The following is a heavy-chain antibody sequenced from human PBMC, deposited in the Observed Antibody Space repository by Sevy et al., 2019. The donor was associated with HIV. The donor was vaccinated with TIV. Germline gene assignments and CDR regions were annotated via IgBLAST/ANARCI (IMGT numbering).Heavy chain of an antibody. CDR1: GYTFTSYG. CDR2: ISAYNGNT. V-gene: IGHV1-18*01. D-gene: IGHD3-22*01. J-gene: IGHJ5*02. CDR3: ARVDSSGFGFGFWFDP. Sequence: ASVKVSCKASGYTFTSYGISWVRQAPGQGLEWMGCISAYNGNTNYAQRLQGRVTMTTDTSTSTAYMELRSLRSDDTAVYYCARVDSSGFGFGFWFDPWGQGTLVTVSS.